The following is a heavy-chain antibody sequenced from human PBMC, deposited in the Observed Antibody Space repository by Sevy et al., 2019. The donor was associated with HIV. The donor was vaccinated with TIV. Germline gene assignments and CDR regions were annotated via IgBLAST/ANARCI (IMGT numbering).Heavy chain of an antibody. CDR3: VRAIAADGSF. Sequence: QLGGSLRLSCVASGFTLNSYWMSWVRQAPGKGLEWVANIKQDGSVRYYVDSVKGRFTISRDNARNLVYLQMNSLRVEDTALYYCVRAIAADGSFWGQGTLVTVSS. J-gene: IGHJ4*02. D-gene: IGHD6-13*01. V-gene: IGHV3-7*01. CDR1: GFTLNSYW. CDR2: IKQDGSVR.